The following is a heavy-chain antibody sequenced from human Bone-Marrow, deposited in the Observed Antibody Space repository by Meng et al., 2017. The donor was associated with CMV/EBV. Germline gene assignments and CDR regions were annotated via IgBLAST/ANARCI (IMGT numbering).Heavy chain of an antibody. D-gene: IGHD2-2*02. CDR1: GVIFISYA. CDR3: ARDPQYCCSTSCYRGGWFDP. J-gene: IGHJ5*02. V-gene: IGHV1-69*05. CDR2: IIPIFGTA. Sequence: SSVKVSCKASGVIFISYAISWVRQAPGQGLEWMGGIIPIFGTANYAQKFQGRVTITTDESTSTAYMELSSLRSEDTAVYYCARDPQYCCSTSCYRGGWFDPWGQGTLVTVSS.